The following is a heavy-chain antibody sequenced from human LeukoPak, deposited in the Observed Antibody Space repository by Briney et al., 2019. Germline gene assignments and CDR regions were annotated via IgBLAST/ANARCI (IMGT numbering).Heavy chain of an antibody. CDR2: FDPEDGET. J-gene: IGHJ5*02. CDR3: ATGHSSSWFDP. CDR1: GYTLTEVS. V-gene: IGHV1-24*01. D-gene: IGHD6-13*01. Sequence: GASVKVSCKVSGYTLTEVSIHWVRQAPGKGLEWMGGFDPEDGETIYAQKFQGRVTMTEDTSTDTAYMELSSLRSEDTAVYYCATGHSSSWFDPRGQGTLVTVSS.